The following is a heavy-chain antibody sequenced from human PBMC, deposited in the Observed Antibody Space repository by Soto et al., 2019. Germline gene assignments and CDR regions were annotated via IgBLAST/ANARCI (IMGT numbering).Heavy chain of an antibody. CDR2: ITSGSSTI. Sequence: EVQLVESGGGLVQPGGSLRLSCAASGFTFSSYSMNWVRQAPGKGLEWMSYITSGSSTIYYADSVKGRFTISRDNAKNSLYLQMSSLRADDSAVYYCARDKYCGNSGFDYWGQGTLVTVSS. J-gene: IGHJ4*02. D-gene: IGHD2-21*02. V-gene: IGHV3-48*01. CDR1: GFTFSSYS. CDR3: ARDKYCGNSGFDY.